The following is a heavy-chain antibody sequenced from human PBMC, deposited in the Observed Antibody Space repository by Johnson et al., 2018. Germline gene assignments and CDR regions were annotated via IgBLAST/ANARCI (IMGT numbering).Heavy chain of an antibody. Sequence: QVQLVQSGAEVKKPGSSVKVSCKASGGTFSSYTISWVRQAPGQGLEWMGRIIPILGIANYAQKFQGRATITAAKSTSTAYMELSSLRSEDTAVYYCARGLGYCSSTSCYAGTLRSPYFQHWGQGTLVTVSS. CDR3: ARGLGYCSSTSCYAGTLRSPYFQH. J-gene: IGHJ1*01. CDR1: GGTFSSYT. CDR2: IIPILGIA. V-gene: IGHV1-69*04. D-gene: IGHD2-2*01.